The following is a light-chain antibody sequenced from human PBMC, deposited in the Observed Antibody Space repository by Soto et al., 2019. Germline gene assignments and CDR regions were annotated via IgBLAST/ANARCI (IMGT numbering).Light chain of an antibody. CDR2: EVT. J-gene: IGLJ2*01. Sequence: QSALTQPPSASGSPGQSVTISCTGTSSDVGSYSYVSWYQQHPGKAPKLMIYEVTKRPSGVPDRFSGSKSGNTASLTVSGLQAEDEADYYCSSYAGSDNVVFGGGTQLTVL. CDR3: SSYAGSDNVV. V-gene: IGLV2-8*01. CDR1: SSDVGSYSY.